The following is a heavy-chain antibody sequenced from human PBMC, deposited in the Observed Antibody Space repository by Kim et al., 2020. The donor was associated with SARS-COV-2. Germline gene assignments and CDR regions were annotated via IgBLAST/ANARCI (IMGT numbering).Heavy chain of an antibody. CDR2: DESTK. CDR3: ARKVRMDV. J-gene: IGHJ6*02. V-gene: IGHV3-33*01. Sequence: DESTKEYAASVKGRFTISRDNSTNTLYLQMNSLRAEDTAVYYCARKVRMDVWGQGTTVTVSS.